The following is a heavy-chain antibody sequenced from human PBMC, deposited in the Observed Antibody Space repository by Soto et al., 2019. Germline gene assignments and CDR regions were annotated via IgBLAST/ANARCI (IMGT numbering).Heavy chain of an antibody. J-gene: IGHJ6*02. Sequence: EVQLVESGGGLVQSGESLRLSCVASGFTFSAYWMHWVRQAPGKGLVWVSRINSDESSTIYADSVKGRFTISRDNAKNALYLQVDSLRAEDTAVYYCARELRYLRLNYYYCMDVWGQGTTVTVSS. V-gene: IGHV3-74*01. D-gene: IGHD3-9*01. CDR3: ARELRYLRLNYYYCMDV. CDR1: GFTFSAYW. CDR2: INSDESST.